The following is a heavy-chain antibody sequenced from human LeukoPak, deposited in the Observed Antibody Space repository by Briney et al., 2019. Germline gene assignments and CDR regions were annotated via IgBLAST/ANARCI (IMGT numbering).Heavy chain of an antibody. CDR1: GGTFSSYA. CDR2: IIPIFGTA. D-gene: IGHD3-9*01. V-gene: IGHV1-69*13. CDR3: ARDRRAYDILTGYSRRYFDY. Sequence: SVKVSCKASGGTFSSYAISWVRQAPGQGLEWMGGIIPIFGTANYAQKFQGRVTITADESTSTAYMELSSLRSEDTAVYYCARDRRAYDILTGYSRRYFDYWGQGALVTVSS. J-gene: IGHJ4*02.